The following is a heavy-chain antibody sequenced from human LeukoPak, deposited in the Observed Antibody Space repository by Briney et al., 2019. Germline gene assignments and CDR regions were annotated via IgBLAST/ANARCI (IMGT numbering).Heavy chain of an antibody. CDR1: AGSISSYN. D-gene: IGHD5-24*01. CDR3: ARHNPPRYYYVDA. V-gene: IGHV4-4*07. CDR2: IYTGGNT. Sequence: PSETLSLNSSVSAGSISSYNWSWIRPPAGQGLEWIGRIYTGGNTTYSPSLKNRVTISVDTPAQPSSRKLSSVTAAHTCMYYCARHNPPRYYYVDAWGKETTVTVSS. J-gene: IGHJ6*03.